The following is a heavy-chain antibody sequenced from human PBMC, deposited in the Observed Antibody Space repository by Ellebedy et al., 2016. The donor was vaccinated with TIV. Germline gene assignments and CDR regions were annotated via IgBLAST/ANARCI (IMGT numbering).Heavy chain of an antibody. CDR2: IDWDDDK. CDR3: AREYYDFWSGSYTFDY. Sequence: SGPTLVKPTQTLTLTCTFSGFSLSTSGMCVSWIRQPPGKALEWLALIDWDDDKYYSTSLKTRLTISKEPPKNQGVLPMTNMDPVDTATYYCAREYYDFWSGSYTFDYWGQGTLVTVSS. CDR1: GFSLSTSGMC. V-gene: IGHV2-70*01. D-gene: IGHD3-3*01. J-gene: IGHJ4*02.